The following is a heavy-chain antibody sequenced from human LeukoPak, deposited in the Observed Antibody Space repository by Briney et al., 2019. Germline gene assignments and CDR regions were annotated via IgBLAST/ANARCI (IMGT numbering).Heavy chain of an antibody. V-gene: IGHV3-7*03. CDR1: GFTFSNAW. CDR3: TRVVYIDEGIDY. D-gene: IGHD5/OR15-5a*01. Sequence: HTGGSLRLSCAASGFTFSNAWMSWVRQAPGKGLEWVANIKQDGSKKSYVDSVKGRFTISRDNAKNSLYLQMNSLRAEDTAIYYCTRVVYIDEGIDYWGQGTLVTVSS. CDR2: IKQDGSKK. J-gene: IGHJ4*02.